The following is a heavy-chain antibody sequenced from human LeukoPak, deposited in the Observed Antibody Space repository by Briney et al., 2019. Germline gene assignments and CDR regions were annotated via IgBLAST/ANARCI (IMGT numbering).Heavy chain of an antibody. D-gene: IGHD1-26*01. J-gene: IGHJ3*01. CDR2: INSDGNTT. Sequence: GGSLRLSCAASGFTFSNYVIHWVRQAPGKGLEYVSAINSDGNTTYYVTSVKGRFTVSRDNSKSTLYLQMGSLRAEDTAVYYCATGWELRHVRRDAFDLWGHGTMVTVSS. CDR1: GFTFSNYV. CDR3: ATGWELRHVRRDAFDL. V-gene: IGHV3-64*01.